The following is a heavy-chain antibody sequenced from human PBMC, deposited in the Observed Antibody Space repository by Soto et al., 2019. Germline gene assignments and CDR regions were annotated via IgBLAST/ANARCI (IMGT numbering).Heavy chain of an antibody. J-gene: IGHJ4*02. Sequence: KTSETLSLTCTVSGDSIGSYYWSWIRQPAGQGLEWIGRIYSSGTTNYNPSLKSRVTMSVDTSKNRFSLKLTSVTAADTAVYYCARVSRTAMVYYFDYWGQGTLVTVSS. CDR2: IYSSGTT. CDR1: GDSIGSYY. V-gene: IGHV4-4*07. D-gene: IGHD5-18*01. CDR3: ARVSRTAMVYYFDY.